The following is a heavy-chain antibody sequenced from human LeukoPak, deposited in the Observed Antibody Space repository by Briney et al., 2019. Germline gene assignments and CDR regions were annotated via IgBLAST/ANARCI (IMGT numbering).Heavy chain of an antibody. CDR2: INWNGGST. J-gene: IGHJ4*02. CDR3: AKDSKIVPPDFDWLKKVRRMGGYFDC. D-gene: IGHD3-9*01. V-gene: IGHV3-20*04. Sequence: PGGSLRLSCAASGFTFDDYGMSWVRQAPGKGLEWVSGINWNGGSTGYADSVKGRFTISRDNAKNSLYLQMNSLRAEDTAIYYCAKDSKIVPPDFDWLKKVRRMGGYFDCWGQGTLVSVSS. CDR1: GFTFDDYG.